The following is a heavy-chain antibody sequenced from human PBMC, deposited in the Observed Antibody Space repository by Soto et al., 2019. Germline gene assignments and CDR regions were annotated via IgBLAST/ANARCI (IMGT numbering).Heavy chain of an antibody. V-gene: IGHV1-46*01. CDR3: ARYFKGYFDWFFPPHDAFDI. J-gene: IGHJ3*02. Sequence: ASVKVSCKASGYTLTNFYIHWVRQAPGQGLEWMGIINPNGGSTNYAHNFQGRVTITRDTSTSTVYMDLSSLRSVDTAVYYCARYFKGYFDWFFPPHDAFDIWGQGTMVTVSS. D-gene: IGHD3-9*01. CDR2: INPNGGST. CDR1: GYTLTNFY.